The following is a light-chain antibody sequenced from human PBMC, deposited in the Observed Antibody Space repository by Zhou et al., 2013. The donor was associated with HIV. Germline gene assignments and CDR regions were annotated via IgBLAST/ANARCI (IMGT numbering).Light chain of an antibody. V-gene: IGKV3D-20*02. CDR1: QSVSSRF. CDR2: GAS. CDR3: QQRSNWLT. Sequence: EIVLTQSPGTLSLSPGERATLSCRASQSVSSRFLAWYQQKPGQAPRLLIYGASSRATGIPDRFSGSGSGTDFTLTISRLEPEDFAVYYCQQRSNWLTFGGGTKVEIK. J-gene: IGKJ4*01.